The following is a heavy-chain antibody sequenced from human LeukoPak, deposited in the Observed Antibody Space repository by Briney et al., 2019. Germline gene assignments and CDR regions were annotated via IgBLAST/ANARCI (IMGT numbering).Heavy chain of an antibody. CDR1: GFAFSSYA. J-gene: IGHJ4*02. CDR3: AKEEWLGKMNFFDY. V-gene: IGHV3-23*01. CDR2: RT. D-gene: IGHD6-19*01. Sequence: QSGGSLRLSCAASGFAFSSYAMSWVRQAPGQGLEWVSSRTYYADSVKGRFTISRDTSKNTLYLQMNSLRVEDTAVYFCAKEEWLGKMNFFDYWGQGTLVTVSS.